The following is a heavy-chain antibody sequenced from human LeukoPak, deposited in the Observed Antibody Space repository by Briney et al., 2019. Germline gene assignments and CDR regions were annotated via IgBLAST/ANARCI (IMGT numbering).Heavy chain of an antibody. Sequence: GGSLRLSCAASGFTFSSYSMIWVRQAPGNGLEWASSISSGSHYIYYADSVRGRFTISRDNAKNSLFLQMNSLRAEDTAVYYCARIAAARTSRHPFDLWGQGTMVTVSS. CDR2: ISSGSHYI. CDR1: GFTFSSYS. V-gene: IGHV3-21*01. CDR3: ARIAAARTSRHPFDL. J-gene: IGHJ3*01. D-gene: IGHD6-13*01.